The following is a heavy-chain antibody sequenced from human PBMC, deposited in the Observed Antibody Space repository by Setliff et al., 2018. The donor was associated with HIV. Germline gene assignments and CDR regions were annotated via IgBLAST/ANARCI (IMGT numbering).Heavy chain of an antibody. CDR1: RYTFSTYA. CDR3: AKTIAAAATLPFDF. D-gene: IGHD6-13*01. J-gene: IGHJ4*02. CDR2: INAANGDT. V-gene: IGHV1-3*01. Sequence: ASVKVSCKASRYTFSTYAFHWVRQAPGQRLEWMGWINAANGDTKYSQKFQGRVTITRDKSASTAYMELSSLRSEDTAVYYCAKTIAAAATLPFDFWGQGTLVTVSS.